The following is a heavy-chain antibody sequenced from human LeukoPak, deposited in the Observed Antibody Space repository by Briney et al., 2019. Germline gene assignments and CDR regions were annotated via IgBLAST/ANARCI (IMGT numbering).Heavy chain of an antibody. D-gene: IGHD5-12*01. CDR1: GGSISSSSYY. CDR3: ARVVESGYKLATINYYFDY. CDR2: IYYSGST. J-gene: IGHJ4*02. V-gene: IGHV4-39*07. Sequence: SETLSLTCTVSGGSISSSSYYWGWIRQPPGKGLEWIGSIYYSGSTYYNPSLKSRVTISVDTSKNQFSLKLSSVTAADTAVYYCARVVESGYKLATINYYFDYWGQGTLVTVSS.